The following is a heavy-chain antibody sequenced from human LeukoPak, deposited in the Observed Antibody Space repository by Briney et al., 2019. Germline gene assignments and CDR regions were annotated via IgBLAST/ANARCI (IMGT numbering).Heavy chain of an antibody. CDR3: ARPCSGGSCYDGHFDH. V-gene: IGHV1-69*04. D-gene: IGHD2-15*01. Sequence: ASVKVSCKASGGTFSSYAISWVRQAPGQGLEWMGRIIPILGIANYAQKFQGRVTITADKSTSTAYMELSSLRSEDTAVYYCARPCSGGSCYDGHFDHWGQGTLVTVSS. CDR2: IIPILGIA. CDR1: GGTFSSYA. J-gene: IGHJ4*02.